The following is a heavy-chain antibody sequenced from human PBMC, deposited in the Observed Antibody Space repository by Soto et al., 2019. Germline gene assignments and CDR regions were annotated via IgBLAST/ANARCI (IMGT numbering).Heavy chain of an antibody. Sequence: PSETLSLTCTVSGGSISSYYWSWIRQPPGKGLEWIGYIYYSGSTNYNPSLKSRVTISVDTSKNQFSLKLSSVTAADTAVYYCARGASSLSCYYYMKVWGKGTTVNVS. D-gene: IGHD6-19*01. CDR1: GGSISSYY. J-gene: IGHJ6*03. CDR2: IYYSGST. CDR3: ARGASSLSCYYYMKV. V-gene: IGHV4-59*01.